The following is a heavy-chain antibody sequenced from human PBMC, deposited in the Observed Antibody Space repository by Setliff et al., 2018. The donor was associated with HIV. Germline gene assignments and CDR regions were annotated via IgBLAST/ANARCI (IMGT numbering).Heavy chain of an antibody. Sequence: SETLSLTCTVSGGSITTYFWTWIRQPPGKGLEWIGSAFHSGATNYNPSLKSRVTISVDTSKNQFSLRVKSVTAGDTGLYFCARRRGPMVRGVDPAPSFFFDYWGQGTPVTVSS. V-gene: IGHV4-59*12. CDR3: ARRRGPMVRGVDPAPSFFFDY. D-gene: IGHD3-10*01. J-gene: IGHJ4*02. CDR1: GGSITTYF. CDR2: AFHSGAT.